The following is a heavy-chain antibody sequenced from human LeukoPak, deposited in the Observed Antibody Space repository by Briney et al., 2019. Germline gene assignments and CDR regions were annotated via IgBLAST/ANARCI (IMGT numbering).Heavy chain of an antibody. D-gene: IGHD3-22*01. CDR1: GYSISSGYY. Sequence: SETLSLTCAVSGYSISSGYYWGWIRQPPGKGLEWIGSIYHSGSTYYNPSLKSRVTISVDTSKNQFSLKLSSVTAADTAVYYCASGDYDSSGYLDYWGQGTLGTVSS. CDR3: ASGDYDSSGYLDY. V-gene: IGHV4-38-2*01. CDR2: IYHSGST. J-gene: IGHJ4*02.